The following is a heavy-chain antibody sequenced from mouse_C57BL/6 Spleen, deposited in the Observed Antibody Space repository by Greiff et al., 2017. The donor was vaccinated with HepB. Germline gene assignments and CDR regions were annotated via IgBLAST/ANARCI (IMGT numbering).Heavy chain of an antibody. Sequence: VQLQQSGPELVKPGASVKMSCKASGYTFTDYNMHWVKQSHGKSLEWIGYINPNNGGTSYNQKFKGKATLTVNKSSSTAYMELRSLTSEDSAVYYCAIELRYYYGSSYVWGQGTTLTVSS. V-gene: IGHV1-22*01. CDR2: INPNNGGT. D-gene: IGHD1-1*01. CDR1: GYTFTDYN. J-gene: IGHJ2*01. CDR3: AIELRYYYGSSYV.